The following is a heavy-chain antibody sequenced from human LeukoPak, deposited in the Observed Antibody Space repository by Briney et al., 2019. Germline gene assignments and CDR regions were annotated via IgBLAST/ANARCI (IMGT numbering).Heavy chain of an antibody. V-gene: IGHV1-2*02. J-gene: IGHJ6*03. CDR3: ARDPRWNPAMVHYHYYYIGV. D-gene: IGHD5-18*01. Sequence: ASVKVSCKASGYTFTGYYMHWVRQAPGQGLEWMGWINPNSGGTNYAQKFQGRVTMTRDTSISTAYMELSRLRSDDTAVYYCARDPRWNPAMVHYHYYYIGVWGKGTTVTVSS. CDR1: GYTFTGYY. CDR2: INPNSGGT.